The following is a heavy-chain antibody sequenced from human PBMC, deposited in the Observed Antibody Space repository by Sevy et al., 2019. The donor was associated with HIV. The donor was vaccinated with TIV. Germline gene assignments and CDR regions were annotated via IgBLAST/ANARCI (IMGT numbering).Heavy chain of an antibody. V-gene: IGHV3-23*01. CDR1: GFTFSSNS. CDR2: ISGSSDGT. J-gene: IGHJ4*02. D-gene: IGHD3-3*01. CDR3: ARRRSGGQFLLDN. Sequence: GGSLRLSCVASGFTFSSNSMYWVRQSPMKGLEWFSGISGSSDGTEYADSVKGRFTISRDNSKNTLYLQLSSLRGEDTAVYYCARRRSGGQFLLDNWGQGTLVTVSS.